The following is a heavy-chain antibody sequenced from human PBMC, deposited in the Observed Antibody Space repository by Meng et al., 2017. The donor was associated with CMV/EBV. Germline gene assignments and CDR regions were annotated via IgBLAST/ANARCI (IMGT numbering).Heavy chain of an antibody. V-gene: IGHV3-30*02. CDR3: AKDQLLFGGPNAYFDD. Sequence: GGSLRLSCAVSGFTFDTHGMHWVRQAPGKGLEWVAFIRHDGTTKFYGDSVKGRFTISRDNSKNPLYLQMNSLRAEETAVYYCAKDQLLFGGPNAYFDDWGQGTLVTVSS. D-gene: IGHD3-10*01. J-gene: IGHJ4*02. CDR1: GFTFDTHG. CDR2: IRHDGTTK.